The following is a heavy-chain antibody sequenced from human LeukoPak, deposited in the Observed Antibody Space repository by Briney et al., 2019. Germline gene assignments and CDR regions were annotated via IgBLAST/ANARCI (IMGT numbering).Heavy chain of an antibody. D-gene: IGHD3-22*01. CDR3: AKGSYYYDSSGYYSDAFDI. J-gene: IGHJ3*02. CDR1: GFTFSSYG. V-gene: IGHV3-30*18. CDR2: ISYDGSNK. Sequence: GGSLRPSCAASGFTFSSYGMHWVRQAPGEGLEWVAVISYDGSNKYYADSVKGRFTISRDNSKNTLYLQMNSLRAEDTAVYYCAKGSYYYDSSGYYSDAFDIWGQGTMVTVSS.